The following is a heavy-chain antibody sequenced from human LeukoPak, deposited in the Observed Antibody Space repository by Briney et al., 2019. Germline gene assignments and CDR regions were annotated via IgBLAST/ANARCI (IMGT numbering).Heavy chain of an antibody. J-gene: IGHJ3*01. V-gene: IGHV1-18*01. CDR1: GYTFTNYG. Sequence: ASVKVSCKASGYTFTNYGIYWMRQAPGQGLEWMGWISAFNGHTNYSQKLQGRVTMTTDTSTDTAYMELKSLTSDDTAVYYCARGGVMTQVRKAFAAWGQGTMLIVSS. D-gene: IGHD2-21*02. CDR2: ISAFNGHT. CDR3: ARGGVMTQVRKAFAA.